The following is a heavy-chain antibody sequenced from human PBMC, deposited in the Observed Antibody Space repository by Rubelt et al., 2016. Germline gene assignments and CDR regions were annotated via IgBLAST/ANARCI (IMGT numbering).Heavy chain of an antibody. J-gene: IGHJ6*03. CDR1: GFAFSSYA. CDR2: ISYAGSNE. CDR3: AREISTNTRYYYYYMDV. Sequence: QVQLVESGGGVVQPGRSLRLSCAASGFAFSSYAMHWVRQAPGKGLEWVAVISYAGSNEYYADSVKGRFTISRDNSKNTLYLQMNSLRAEDTAVYYCAREISTNTRYYYYYMDVWGKGTTVTVSS. V-gene: IGHV3-30*04. D-gene: IGHD1/OR15-1a*01.